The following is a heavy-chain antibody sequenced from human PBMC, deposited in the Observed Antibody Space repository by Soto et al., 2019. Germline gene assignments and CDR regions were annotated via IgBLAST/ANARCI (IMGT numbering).Heavy chain of an antibody. CDR1: GYSFTSYW. J-gene: IGHJ6*02. CDR3: ARHPDARLGYYYYYGMDV. Sequence: PGESLKISCKGSGYSFTSYWIGWVRQMPGKGLEWMGIIYPGDSDTRYIPSFQGQVTISVDKSISTAHLQWSSLKASDTAMYYCARHPDARLGYYYYYGMDVWGQGTTVTVSS. D-gene: IGHD6-6*01. CDR2: IYPGDSDT. V-gene: IGHV5-51*01.